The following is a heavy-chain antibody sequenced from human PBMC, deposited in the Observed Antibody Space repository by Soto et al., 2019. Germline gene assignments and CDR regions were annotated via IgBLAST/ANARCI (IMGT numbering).Heavy chain of an antibody. Sequence: GASVKVSCKASGGTFSSYAINWVRQAPGQGLEWMGGIIPIFGTANYAQKFQGRVTITADKSTSTAYMELSSLRSEDTAVYYCARGGSGYDSPFDYWGQGTLVTVSS. CDR3: ARGGSGYDSPFDY. J-gene: IGHJ4*02. CDR2: IIPIFGTA. CDR1: GGTFSSYA. D-gene: IGHD5-12*01. V-gene: IGHV1-69*06.